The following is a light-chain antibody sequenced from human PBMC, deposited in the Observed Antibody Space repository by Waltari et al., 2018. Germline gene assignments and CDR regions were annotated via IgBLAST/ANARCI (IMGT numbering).Light chain of an antibody. CDR3: QQRSNWPPGTT. Sequence: EIVLTQSPATLSLSPGERATLSCRASQSVRSYLAWYQQKPGQAPRLLIYDASNRATGIPARFSGSGSGTEFTLTISSLEPEDFAVYYCQQRSNWPPGTTFGPGTKVDIK. V-gene: IGKV3-11*01. CDR1: QSVRSY. CDR2: DAS. J-gene: IGKJ3*01.